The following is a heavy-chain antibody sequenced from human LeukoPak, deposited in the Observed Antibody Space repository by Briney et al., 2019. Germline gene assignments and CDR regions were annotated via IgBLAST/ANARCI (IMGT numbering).Heavy chain of an antibody. V-gene: IGHV1-2*02. D-gene: IGHD3-10*01. J-gene: IGHJ4*02. CDR3: ARDIGSGSYY. Sequence: ASVKVSCKASGYTFTGYYIHWVRQAPGQGLEWMGWINPNSGDTNYAQKFQGRVTMTRDTSTNTAYMELSRLRSDDTAVYYCARDIGSGSYYWGQGTLVTVSS. CDR2: INPNSGDT. CDR1: GYTFTGYY.